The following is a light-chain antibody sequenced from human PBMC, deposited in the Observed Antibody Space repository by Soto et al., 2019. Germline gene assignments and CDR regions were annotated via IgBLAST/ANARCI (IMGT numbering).Light chain of an antibody. J-gene: IGLJ3*02. CDR1: NSDIGGYNF. CDR3: SSFSSSTTVLV. CDR2: EVS. Sequence: QSALTQPASVSGSPGQSLTISCTGSNSDIGGYNFVSWYQQHPGKAPKLMIYEVSNRPSGVSSRFSGAQSGNTASLTISGLQADDEADYYCSSFSSSTTVLVFGGGTKLTVL. V-gene: IGLV2-14*01.